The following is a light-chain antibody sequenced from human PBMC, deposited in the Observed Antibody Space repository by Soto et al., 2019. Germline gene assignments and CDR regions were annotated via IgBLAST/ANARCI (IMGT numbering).Light chain of an antibody. V-gene: IGLV2-14*01. Sequence: QSALTQPASVSGSPGQSITISCAGTRSDIGASNSVSWYQHLPGSSPTLIIYEATSRPSGVSERFSDSKAGDTASLAISGLQADDESEYFCMSYKSDDAFVFGGGTKVTVL. CDR2: EAT. J-gene: IGLJ1*01. CDR3: MSYKSDDAFV. CDR1: RSDIGASNS.